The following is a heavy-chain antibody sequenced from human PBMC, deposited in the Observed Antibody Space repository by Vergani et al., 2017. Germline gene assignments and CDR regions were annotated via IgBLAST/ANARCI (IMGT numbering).Heavy chain of an antibody. CDR3: ATQPSRLVRYFDY. CDR2: IYYSGST. Sequence: QVQLQQWGPGLVKPSQTLSLTCTVSGGSISSGGYYWSWIRQHPGKGLEWIGYIYYSGSTYYNPALKSRVTISVDTAKNQFSLKLSSVTAADTAVYYCATQPSRLVRYFDYWGQGTLVTVSS. J-gene: IGHJ4*02. V-gene: IGHV4-31*03. CDR1: GGSISSGGYY. D-gene: IGHD1-14*01.